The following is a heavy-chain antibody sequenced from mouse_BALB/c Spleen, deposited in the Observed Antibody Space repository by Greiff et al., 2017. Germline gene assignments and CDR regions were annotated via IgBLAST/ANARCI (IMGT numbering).Heavy chain of an antibody. J-gene: IGHJ3*01. V-gene: IGHV3-2*02. CDR2: ISYSGST. Sequence: ESGPGLVKPSQSLSLTCTVTGYSITSDYAWNWIRQFPGNKLEWMGYISYSGSTSYNPSLKSRISITRDTSKNQFFLQLNSVTTEDTATYYCASGVGDWFAYWGQGTLVTVSA. CDR1: GYSITSDYA. CDR3: ASGVGDWFAY. D-gene: IGHD1-1*02.